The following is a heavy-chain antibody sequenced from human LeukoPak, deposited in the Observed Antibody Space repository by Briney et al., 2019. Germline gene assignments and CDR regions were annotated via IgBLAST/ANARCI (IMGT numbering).Heavy chain of an antibody. D-gene: IGHD6-6*01. Sequence: ASVKVSCKASGYTFIRNGISWVRQAPGQGLEWMGSISPYNENRKYLQKLQGRVTMTTDTSTSTAYMELRSLRSDDTAVYYCAKDYSSSRALRAFDIWGQGTMVTVSS. V-gene: IGHV1-18*01. CDR1: GYTFIRNG. J-gene: IGHJ3*02. CDR3: AKDYSSSRALRAFDI. CDR2: ISPYNENR.